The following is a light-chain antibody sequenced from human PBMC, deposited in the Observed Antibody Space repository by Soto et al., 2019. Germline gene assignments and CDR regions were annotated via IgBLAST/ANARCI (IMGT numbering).Light chain of an antibody. CDR3: QQYNSYS. V-gene: IGKV1-8*01. Sequence: AVRMTQSPSSLSAATGDRVTITCRASQSISTYLAWYQQKPGKAPKLLIYHASTLESGVPSRFSGSGSGTEFTLTISSLQPDDFATYYCQQYNSYSFGQGTKVDIK. J-gene: IGKJ1*01. CDR1: QSISTY. CDR2: HAS.